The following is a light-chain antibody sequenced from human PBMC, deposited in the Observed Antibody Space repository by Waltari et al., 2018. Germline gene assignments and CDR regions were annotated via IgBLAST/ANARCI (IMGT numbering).Light chain of an antibody. CDR1: ALTNQY. V-gene: IGLV3-25*03. CDR2: KDN. J-gene: IGLJ3*02. Sequence: SYELPQPPSVSVSPGQTARITCSGDALTNQYAYWYQQKPGQAPVLVIYKDNERPSGIPERFSGSGSGTTVTLTISGVQAEDEADYYCQSTDSSGTLRVFGGGTYLTVL. CDR3: QSTDSSGTLRV.